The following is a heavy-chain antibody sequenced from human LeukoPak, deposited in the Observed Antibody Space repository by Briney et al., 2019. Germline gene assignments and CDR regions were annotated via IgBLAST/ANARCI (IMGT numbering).Heavy chain of an antibody. CDR2: ISNDGSDE. V-gene: IGHV3-30*18. CDR1: GFTFSTYA. D-gene: IGHD5-18*01. CDR3: AKASLDAPMAFLLDF. J-gene: IGHJ4*02. Sequence: GRSLRLSCAASGFTFSTYAMHWVRQAPGKGLEWVAIISNDGSDEDYVDSVKGRFTISRDNSKSTLYLQMNSLRGEDTAVYFCAKASLDAPMAFLLDFWGQGSLVIVSS.